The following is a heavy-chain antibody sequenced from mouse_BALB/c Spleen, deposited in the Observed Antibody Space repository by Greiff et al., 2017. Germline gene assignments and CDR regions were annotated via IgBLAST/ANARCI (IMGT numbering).Heavy chain of an antibody. V-gene: IGHV1-31*01. CDR1: GYSFTGYY. D-gene: IGHD1-2*01. Sequence: EVQLQESGPELVKPGASVKISCKASGYSFTGYYMHWVKQSHVKSLEWIGRINPYNGATSYNQNFKDKASLTVDKSSSTAYMELHSLTSEDSAVYYCARGGITTAYYFDYWGQGTTLTVSS. CDR3: ARGGITTAYYFDY. J-gene: IGHJ2*01. CDR2: INPYNGAT.